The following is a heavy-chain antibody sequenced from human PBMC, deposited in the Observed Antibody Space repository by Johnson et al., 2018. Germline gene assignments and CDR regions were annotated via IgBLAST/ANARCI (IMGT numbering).Heavy chain of an antibody. Sequence: DQLVQSGGGVVEHGRSLRLSCAGSGFPFSTYTMTWVRQAPGKGLEWVSAVSGRDGSTNYADSVKGRFITSRDNSKNTQYLQMESLRAEDTAIYYCAKVESSGTFYGFFHHWGQGTLVTVSS. CDR3: AKVESSGTFYGFFHH. CDR2: VSGRDGST. J-gene: IGHJ1*01. CDR1: GFPFSTYT. D-gene: IGHD1-26*01. V-gene: IGHV3-23*04.